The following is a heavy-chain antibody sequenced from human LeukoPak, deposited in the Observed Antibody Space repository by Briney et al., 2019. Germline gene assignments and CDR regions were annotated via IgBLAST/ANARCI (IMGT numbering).Heavy chain of an antibody. J-gene: IGHJ4*02. CDR3: ARDSRITIFGVLIRPLDY. D-gene: IGHD3-3*01. Sequence: GGSLRLSCAASGFTFSSYWMHWVRQAPGKGLVWVSRINSDGSSTSYADSVKGRFTISRDNAKNTLYLQMNSLRAEDTAVYYCARDSRITIFGVLIRPLDYWGQGTLVTVSS. CDR2: INSDGSST. CDR1: GFTFSSYW. V-gene: IGHV3-74*01.